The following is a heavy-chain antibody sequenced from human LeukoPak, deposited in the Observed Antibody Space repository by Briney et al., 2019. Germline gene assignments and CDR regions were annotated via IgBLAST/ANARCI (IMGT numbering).Heavy chain of an antibody. D-gene: IGHD2-8*02. J-gene: IGHJ4*02. Sequence: GGSLRLSCEVSGFSFSTYGMYWVRQAPGKELESVAVISYDGSKTYYADSVKGRSTISRDNPKNTVYLQLNSLRAEDTAVYYCARLPPSAFGVGTGDFDYWGQGTLVTVSS. CDR1: GFSFSTYG. CDR2: ISYDGSKT. CDR3: ARLPPSAFGVGTGDFDY. V-gene: IGHV3-30*03.